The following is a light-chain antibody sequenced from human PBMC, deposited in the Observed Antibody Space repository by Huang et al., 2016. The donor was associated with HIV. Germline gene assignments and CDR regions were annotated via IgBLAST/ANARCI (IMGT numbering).Light chain of an antibody. CDR1: QSVFTY. V-gene: IGKV3-11*01. CDR2: EAS. CDR3: QQRGSWPT. J-gene: IGKJ2*01. Sequence: EIVLSQYPATLSLSPGERATLSCRASQSVFTYLAWYQQKPGQPPRLLNDEASNRATSIQARISGSGAATDFTLTISSLEPEDFAVYYCQQRGSWPTFGQGTKLEIK.